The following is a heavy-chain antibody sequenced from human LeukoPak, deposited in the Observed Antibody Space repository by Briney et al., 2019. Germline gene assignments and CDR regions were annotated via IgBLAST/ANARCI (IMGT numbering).Heavy chain of an antibody. CDR3: ARDQLGATVD. Sequence: PGGSLRLSCAVSGFTSNNYWMTWVRQALGKGLEWVATIKQDGTEEFYVDSVKGRFIISRDNAKHSLFLQMNSLRVEDTAVYYCARDQLGATVDWGQGTLVTVSS. V-gene: IGHV3-7*01. CDR2: IKQDGTEE. CDR1: GFTSNNYW. J-gene: IGHJ4*02. D-gene: IGHD1-26*01.